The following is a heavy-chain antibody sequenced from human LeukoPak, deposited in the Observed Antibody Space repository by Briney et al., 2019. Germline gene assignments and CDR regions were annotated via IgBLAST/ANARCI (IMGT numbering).Heavy chain of an antibody. V-gene: IGHV4-34*01. CDR1: GGSFSGYY. D-gene: IGHD3-10*01. Sequence: SETRSLTCSVDGGSFSGYYWSWIRQPPGKGLEWIGEINHSGSTNYNPSLKSRVTISVDTSKNQFSLKLSSVTAADTAVYYCAFSLWFGELSHGNWFDPWGQGTLVTVSS. J-gene: IGHJ5*02. CDR2: INHSGST. CDR3: AFSLWFGELSHGNWFDP.